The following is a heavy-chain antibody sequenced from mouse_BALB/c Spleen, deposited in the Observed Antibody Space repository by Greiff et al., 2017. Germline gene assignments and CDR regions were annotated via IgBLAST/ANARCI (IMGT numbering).Heavy chain of an antibody. CDR2: INPSSGYT. Sequence: QVQLKESAAELARPGASVKMSCKASGYTFTSYTMHWVKQRPGQGLEWIGYINPSSGYTEYNQKFKDKTTLTADKSSSTAYMQLSSLTSEDSAVYYCARGRDGNYGAWFAYWGQGTLVTVSA. V-gene: IGHV1-4*02. CDR3: ARGRDGNYGAWFAY. CDR1: GYTFTSYT. D-gene: IGHD2-1*01. J-gene: IGHJ3*01.